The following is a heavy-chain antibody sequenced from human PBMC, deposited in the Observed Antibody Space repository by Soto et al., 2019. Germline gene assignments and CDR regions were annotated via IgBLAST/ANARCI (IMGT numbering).Heavy chain of an antibody. J-gene: IGHJ5*01. V-gene: IGHV3-30*18. D-gene: IGHD4-17*01. CDR1: GFTFSNYG. CDR2: ISYHGSDK. CDR3: AKDHLTTTVTTVGS. Sequence: QVQLVESGGGVVQPGRSLRLSCAASGFTFSNYGMHWVRQAPGKGLEWVAVISYHGSDKYYADSVKGRFTISSDNSKNTLYLQMDSLRAEDTDVYYFAKDHLTTTVTTVGSWGQGTLVTGSS.